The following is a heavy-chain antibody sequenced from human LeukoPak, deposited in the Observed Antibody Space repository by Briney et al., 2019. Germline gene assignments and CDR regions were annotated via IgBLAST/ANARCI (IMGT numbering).Heavy chain of an antibody. CDR2: IYYSGST. D-gene: IGHD2-21*01. V-gene: IGHV4-31*03. J-gene: IGHJ4*02. CDR3: ANSEAHDYFFDY. Sequence: SQTLSLTCTVFGGSIGSGGYYWSWIRQHPGKGLEWIGHIYYSGSTYYNPSLKSRVSISVDTSKNQFSLKLSSVTAADTAMYYCANSEAHDYFFDYWGQGTLVTVSS. CDR1: GGSIGSGGYY.